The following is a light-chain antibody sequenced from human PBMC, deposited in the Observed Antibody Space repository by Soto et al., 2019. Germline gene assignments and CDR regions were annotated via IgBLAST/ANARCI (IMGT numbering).Light chain of an antibody. CDR1: SSDIGAYNY. J-gene: IGLJ1*01. CDR3: SSYADNSHYV. CDR2: EVN. V-gene: IGLV2-8*01. Sequence: QSALTQPPSASGSPGQSVTMSCTGTSSDIGAYNYVSWYQQHPGKAPKLMIYEVNKRPSGVPDRFSGSKSGNTASLTVSGLQAEDEADYYCSSYADNSHYVFGTGTKVTVL.